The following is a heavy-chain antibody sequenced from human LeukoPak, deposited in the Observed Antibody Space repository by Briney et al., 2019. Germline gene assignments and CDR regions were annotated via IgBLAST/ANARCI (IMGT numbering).Heavy chain of an antibody. V-gene: IGHV1-2*02. CDR1: GYTFTGYY. Sequence: ASVKVSCKAYGYTFTGYYMHWVRQAPGQGLEWVGWNNPNSGGTNYAQKFQGRVTMTRDTSISTAYMELSRLRSDDTAVYYCARHDYGDYVGYFDYWGQGTLVTVSS. CDR3: ARHDYGDYVGYFDY. J-gene: IGHJ4*02. D-gene: IGHD4-17*01. CDR2: NNPNSGGT.